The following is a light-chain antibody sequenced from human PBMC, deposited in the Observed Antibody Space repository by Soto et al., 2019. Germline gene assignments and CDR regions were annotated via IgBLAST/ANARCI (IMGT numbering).Light chain of an antibody. CDR2: GAS. CDR3: LQCYSWPLT. Sequence: EIVLTQSPGTLSVSPGERATLSCRASQNININLARYQKKPGQAPRLLIFGASTRATGVPARFSGSGSGTEFTFTISSLQSEDFAVYYCLQCYSWPLTFGQGTKLEIK. CDR1: QNININ. V-gene: IGKV3-15*01. J-gene: IGKJ2*01.